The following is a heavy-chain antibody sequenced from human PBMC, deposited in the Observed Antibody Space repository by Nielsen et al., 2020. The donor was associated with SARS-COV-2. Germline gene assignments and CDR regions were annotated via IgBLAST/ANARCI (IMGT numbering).Heavy chain of an antibody. CDR1: GFTFSSYW. V-gene: IGHV3-7*01. CDR3: ARDLVAGHY. Sequence: GESLKISCAASGFTFSSYWMSWVRQAPGKGLEWVANIKQDGSEKYYADSVKGRFTISRDNSKNTLYLQMNSLRAEDTAVYYCARDLVAGHYWGQGTLVTVSS. CDR2: IKQDGSEK. J-gene: IGHJ4*02. D-gene: IGHD6-19*01.